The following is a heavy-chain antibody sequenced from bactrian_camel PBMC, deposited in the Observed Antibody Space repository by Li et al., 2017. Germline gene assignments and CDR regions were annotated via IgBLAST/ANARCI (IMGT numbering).Heavy chain of an antibody. CDR2: MYTIGTST. CDR3: VATEIPCYPDSWHRDSGYAY. J-gene: IGHJ4*01. Sequence: GGSVQAGGSLRISCTVSGYTDSGYFMGWFRQAPGQEREGVASMYTIGTSTWYAGSVKGRFTISRDNAKNTQYLQMNSLKAEDTAMYCCVATEIPCYPDSWHRDSGYAYWGRGTQVTVS. D-gene: IGHD2*01. CDR1: GYTDSGYF. V-gene: IGHV3S28*01.